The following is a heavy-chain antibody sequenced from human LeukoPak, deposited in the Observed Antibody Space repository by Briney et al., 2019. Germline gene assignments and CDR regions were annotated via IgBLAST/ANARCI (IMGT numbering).Heavy chain of an antibody. D-gene: IGHD6-19*01. CDR3: AKDAQWLVPGVYFDY. CDR2: ISYDGSNK. Sequence: GGSLRLSCAASGFTFSSYGMHWVRQAPGKGLEWVAVISYDGSNKYYADSVKGRFTISRDNSKNTLYLQMNSLRAEDTAVYYCAKDAQWLVPGVYFDYWGQGTLVTVSS. V-gene: IGHV3-30*18. J-gene: IGHJ4*02. CDR1: GFTFSSYG.